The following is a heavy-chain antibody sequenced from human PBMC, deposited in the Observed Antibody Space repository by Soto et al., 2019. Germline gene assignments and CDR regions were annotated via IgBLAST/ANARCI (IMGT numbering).Heavy chain of an antibody. CDR1: GDSTSTVGQY. J-gene: IGHJ4*02. V-gene: IGHV4-31*03. Sequence: SETLSLTCSASGDSTSTVGQYWTRIHQPPGKGLEWLGSLYHTGSTHYSKSLRSRLTMSVDTSKSQFSLRLSSVTAAATAVYYCARATGTLRSRNCDYWGQGSLVTVSS. CDR2: LYHTGST. CDR3: ARATGTLRSRNCDY. D-gene: IGHD1-1*01.